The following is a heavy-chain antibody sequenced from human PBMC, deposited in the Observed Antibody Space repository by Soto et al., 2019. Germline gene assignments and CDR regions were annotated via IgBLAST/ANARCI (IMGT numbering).Heavy chain of an antibody. D-gene: IGHD3-22*01. V-gene: IGHV4-39*01. CDR2: IYYPGSTT. CDR3: VGGSGFAYFDL. CDR1: GGSINNMGYY. J-gene: IGHJ2*01. Sequence: PSETLSLTCTVSGGSINNMGYYLVRIRQPPGKGLEWIGSIYYPGSTTYYNQSLKSRVTISVDTSKNQFSLKVNSVTAADTAVYYCVGGSGFAYFDLWGRGTLVTVSS.